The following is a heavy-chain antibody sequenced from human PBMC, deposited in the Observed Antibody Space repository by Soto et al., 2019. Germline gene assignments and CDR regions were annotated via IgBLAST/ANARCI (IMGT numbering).Heavy chain of an antibody. J-gene: IGHJ4*02. CDR2: ISYDGSNK. Sequence: QPGGSLRLSCAASGFTFSSYGMHWVRQAPDKGLEWVAVISYDGSNKYYADSVKGRFTISRDNSKNTLYLQMNSLRAEDTAVYYCAKDHHDILTGYPIPFDYWGQGTLVTVSS. D-gene: IGHD3-9*01. V-gene: IGHV3-30*18. CDR1: GFTFSSYG. CDR3: AKDHHDILTGYPIPFDY.